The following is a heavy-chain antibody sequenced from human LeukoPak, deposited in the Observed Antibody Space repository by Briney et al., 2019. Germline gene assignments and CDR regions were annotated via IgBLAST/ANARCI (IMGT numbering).Heavy chain of an antibody. CDR1: GFTFSSYG. J-gene: IGHJ4*02. Sequence: SGGSLRLSCAASGFTFSSYGMHWVRQAPGKGLEWVAVISYDGSNKYYADSVKGRFTISRDNSKNTLYLQMNSLRAEDTAVYYCAKDGTYYYDSSGYYWVDYWGQGTLVTVSS. CDR2: ISYDGSNK. V-gene: IGHV3-30*18. CDR3: AKDGTYYYDSSGYYWVDY. D-gene: IGHD3-22*01.